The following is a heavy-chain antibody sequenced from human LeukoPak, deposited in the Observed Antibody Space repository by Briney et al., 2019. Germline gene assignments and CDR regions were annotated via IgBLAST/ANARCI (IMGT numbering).Heavy chain of an antibody. V-gene: IGHV4-38-2*02. D-gene: IGHD3-10*01. Sequence: SETLSLTCTVSGYSISTGYYWGWIRQPPGKGLEWIGEINHSGSTNYNPSLKSRVTISVDTSKNQFSLKLSSVTAADTAVYYCARSYGSGSYFVYWGQGTLVTVSS. CDR2: INHSGST. CDR1: GYSISTGYY. CDR3: ARSYGSGSYFVY. J-gene: IGHJ4*02.